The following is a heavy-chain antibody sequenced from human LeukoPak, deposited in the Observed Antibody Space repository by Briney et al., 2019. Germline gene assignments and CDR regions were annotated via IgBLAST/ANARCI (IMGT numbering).Heavy chain of an antibody. Sequence: ASVKVSCKASGYTFTSYYMHWVRQAPGQGLEWMGIINPSGGSTSYAQKFQGRVTMTRDTSTSTVYMELSSLRSEDTAVYYCARATGCSSTSCPYTYYYYGMDVWGKGTTVTVSS. J-gene: IGHJ6*04. CDR3: ARATGCSSTSCPYTYYYYGMDV. D-gene: IGHD2-2*01. CDR1: GYTFTSYY. V-gene: IGHV1-46*01. CDR2: INPSGGST.